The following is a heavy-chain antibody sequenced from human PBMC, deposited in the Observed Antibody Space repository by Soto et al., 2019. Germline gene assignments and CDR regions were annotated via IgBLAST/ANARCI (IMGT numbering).Heavy chain of an antibody. D-gene: IGHD2-15*01. Sequence: SETLSLTCTVSGGSISSYYWSWIRQPPGKGLEWIGYIYYSGSTNYNPSLKSRVTISVDTSKNQFSLKLSSVTAAGTAVYYCARSRYCGGGSCYFDYWGQGTLVTVSS. CDR3: ARSRYCGGGSCYFDY. J-gene: IGHJ4*02. CDR2: IYYSGST. CDR1: GGSISSYY. V-gene: IGHV4-59*01.